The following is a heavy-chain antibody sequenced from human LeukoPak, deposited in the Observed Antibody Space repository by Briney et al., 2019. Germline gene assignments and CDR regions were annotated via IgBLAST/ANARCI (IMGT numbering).Heavy chain of an antibody. D-gene: IGHD3-22*01. CDR1: GFTFSSYS. V-gene: IGHV3-21*01. J-gene: IGHJ4*02. CDR2: ISSSSSYI. CDR3: ARVGVTMIVVAHFDY. Sequence: GGSLRLSCAASGFTFSSYSMNWVRQAPGKGLEWVSSISSSSSYIYYADSVKGRFTISRDNAKNSLYLQMNSLRAEDTAVYYCARVGVTMIVVAHFDYWAQGTLVTVSS.